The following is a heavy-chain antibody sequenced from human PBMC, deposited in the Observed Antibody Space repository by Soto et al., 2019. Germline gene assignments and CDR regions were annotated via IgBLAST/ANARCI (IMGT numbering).Heavy chain of an antibody. CDR3: ARGMDQEELDY. D-gene: IGHD1-7*01. CDR1: GVPFTNSG. CDR2: ISPDGSDV. J-gene: IGHJ4*02. V-gene: IGHV3-74*01. Sequence: XVSLRLVCAASGVPFTNSGVTWVRQTPGKGLMWVSRISPDGSDVGYADSVEGRFTVSRDNAKNSLYLQVNSLRAEDTAVYYCARGMDQEELDYRGQGTLVTVSS.